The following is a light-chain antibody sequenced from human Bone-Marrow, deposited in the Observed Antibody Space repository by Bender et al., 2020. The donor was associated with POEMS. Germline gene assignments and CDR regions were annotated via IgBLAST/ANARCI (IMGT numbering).Light chain of an antibody. CDR2: EVS. J-gene: IGLJ2*01. CDR1: SSDVGGYNY. CDR3: QAWDSSTEV. Sequence: QSALTQPASVSGSPGQSITISCTGTSSDVGGYNYVSWYQQHPGKAPKLIIYEVSNRPSGVSNRFSGSKSGNTASLTISGLQAEDEADYYCQAWDSSTEVFGGGTKLTVL. V-gene: IGLV2-14*01.